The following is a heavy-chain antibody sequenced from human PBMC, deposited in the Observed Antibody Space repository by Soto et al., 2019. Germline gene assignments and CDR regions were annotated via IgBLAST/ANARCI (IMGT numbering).Heavy chain of an antibody. CDR2: IIPIFGTA. CDR3: ASRTYYDFWSGQDYYGMDV. D-gene: IGHD3-3*01. CDR1: GGTFSSYA. V-gene: IGHV1-69*13. Sequence: GASVKVSCKASGGTFSSYAISWVRQAPGQGLEWMGGIIPIFGTANYAQKFQGRVTITADESTSTAYMELSSLRSEDTAVYYCASRTYYDFWSGQDYYGMDVWGQGTTVTVSS. J-gene: IGHJ6*02.